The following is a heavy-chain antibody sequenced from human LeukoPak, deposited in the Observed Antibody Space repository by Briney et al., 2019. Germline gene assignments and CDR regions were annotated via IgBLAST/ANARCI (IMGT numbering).Heavy chain of an antibody. CDR3: ARRTYGSGSQPLDY. CDR2: IYYSGST. CDR1: GGSISSSNYY. D-gene: IGHD3-10*01. V-gene: IGHV4-39*01. Sequence: SETLSLTCTVSGGSISSSNYYWGWIRQSPGKGLEWIGSIYYSGSTYYNPSLKSRVTISVDWSKSQFSLNLSSVTAADTAVYYCARRTYGSGSQPLDYWGQGILVTVSS. J-gene: IGHJ4*02.